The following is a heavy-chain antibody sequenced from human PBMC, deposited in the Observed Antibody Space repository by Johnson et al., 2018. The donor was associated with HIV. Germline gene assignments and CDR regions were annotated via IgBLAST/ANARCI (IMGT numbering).Heavy chain of an antibody. CDR2: ISSSGSAI. CDR3: ARVWGKGFDI. V-gene: IGHV3-11*04. Sequence: QVQLVESGGGLVKPGGSLKLSCVVSGFTFNDYSMSWIRQAPGKGLEWVSYISSSGSAIYNVDSVNGRFTISRDNVENSLFLQMNNLRVDDTAVYYCARVWGKGFDIWGQGTLVTVAA. J-gene: IGHJ3*02. D-gene: IGHD7-27*01. CDR1: GFTFNDYS.